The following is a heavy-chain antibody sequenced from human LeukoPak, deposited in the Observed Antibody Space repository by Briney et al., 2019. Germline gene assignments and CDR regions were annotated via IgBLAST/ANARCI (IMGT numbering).Heavy chain of an antibody. J-gene: IGHJ4*02. Sequence: GRSLRLSCAASGFTFDDYAMHWVRQAPGKGLEWVSGISWNSGSIGYADSVKGRFTISRDNAKNSLHLQMNSLRAEDTALYYCAKTYYYDSSALTTGYYFDYWGQGTLVTVSS. CDR1: GFTFDDYA. CDR3: AKTYYYDSSALTTGYYFDY. CDR2: ISWNSGSI. D-gene: IGHD3-22*01. V-gene: IGHV3-9*01.